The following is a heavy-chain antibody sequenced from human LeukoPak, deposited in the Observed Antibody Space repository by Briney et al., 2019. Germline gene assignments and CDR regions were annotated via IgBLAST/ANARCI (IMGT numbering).Heavy chain of an antibody. CDR1: GYTFTSYD. CDR2: MNPNSGNT. Sequence: ASVKVSCKASGYTFTSYDINWVRQATGQGLEWMGWMNPNSGNTGYAQKFQGRVTMTRNTSISTAYMELSSLRSEDTAVYYCARDPARSPYYYDSSGCETWGQGTLVTVSS. J-gene: IGHJ5*02. V-gene: IGHV1-8*01. D-gene: IGHD3-22*01. CDR3: ARDPARSPYYYDSSGCET.